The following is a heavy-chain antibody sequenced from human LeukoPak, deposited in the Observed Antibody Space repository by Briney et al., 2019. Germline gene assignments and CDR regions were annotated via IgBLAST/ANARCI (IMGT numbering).Heavy chain of an antibody. CDR1: GFSLSTSGVG. CDR2: IYWNDDK. Sequence: SGPTLVKPTQTLTLTCTFSGFSLSTSGVGVGWIRQPPGKALEWLALIYWNDDKRYSPSLKSRLTITKDTSKNQVVIKMNNMDPVDTATYYCAHRRCSSTSCYNAFDYWGQGTLVTVSS. D-gene: IGHD2-2*02. V-gene: IGHV2-5*01. J-gene: IGHJ4*02. CDR3: AHRRCSSTSCYNAFDY.